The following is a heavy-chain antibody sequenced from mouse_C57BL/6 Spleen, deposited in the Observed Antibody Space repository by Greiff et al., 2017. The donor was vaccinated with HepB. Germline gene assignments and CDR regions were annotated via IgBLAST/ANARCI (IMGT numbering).Heavy chain of an antibody. J-gene: IGHJ2*01. Sequence: VQLQQSGAELVRPGSSVKLSCKASGYTFTSYWMHWVKQRPIQGLEWIGNIDPSDSETHYNQKFKDKATLTVDKSSSTAYMQLSSLTSEDSAVYYCARGSTVVATNYFDYWGQGTTLTVSS. CDR1: GYTFTSYW. CDR3: ARGSTVVATNYFDY. V-gene: IGHV1-52*01. CDR2: IDPSDSET. D-gene: IGHD1-1*01.